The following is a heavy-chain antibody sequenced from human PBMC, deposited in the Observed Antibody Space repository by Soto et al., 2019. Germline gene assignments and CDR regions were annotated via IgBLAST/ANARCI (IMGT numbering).Heavy chain of an antibody. J-gene: IGHJ4*02. Sequence: DVYLAESGGDLVKPGGSLRLSCAASGFSFNAAWMNWVRQSPGKGLEWVGRIKSRVNGETRDYAGSVRGRFTISRDDSKNMVDLEMNSLRTEDTAVYYCSADLPYWGAYAFDYWGQGSLVTVSS. CDR2: IKSRVNGETR. D-gene: IGHD3-16*01. CDR1: GFSFNAAW. CDR3: SADLPYWGAYAFDY. V-gene: IGHV3-15*07.